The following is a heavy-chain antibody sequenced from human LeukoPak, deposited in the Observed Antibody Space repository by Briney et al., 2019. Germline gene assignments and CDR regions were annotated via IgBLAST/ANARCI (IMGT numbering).Heavy chain of an antibody. J-gene: IGHJ4*02. Sequence: PGGSLRLSCAASGFTFSSFAMSWVRQAPGKGLEWVSAISGSGGSTYYADSVKGRFTISRDNSKNTLHLQMNSLRAEETAAYYCAKSFHYDRSGSYVNHQFDHWGLGTLVTVSS. CDR2: ISGSGGST. CDR1: GFTFSSFA. D-gene: IGHD3-22*01. V-gene: IGHV3-23*01. CDR3: AKSFHYDRSGSYVNHQFDH.